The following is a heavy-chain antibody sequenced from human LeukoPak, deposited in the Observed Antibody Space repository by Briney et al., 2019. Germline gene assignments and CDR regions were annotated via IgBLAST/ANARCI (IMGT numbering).Heavy chain of an antibody. CDR1: GGSISSYY. D-gene: IGHD3-10*01. Sequence: PSETLSLTCTVSGGSISSYYWSWIRQPPGKGLEWIGYIYYSGSTNYNPSLKSRVTISVDTSKNQFSLKLSSVTSADTAVYYCAREMVYYGSGSGFDPWGQGTLVTVSS. CDR3: AREMVYYGSGSGFDP. CDR2: IYYSGST. J-gene: IGHJ5*02. V-gene: IGHV4-59*01.